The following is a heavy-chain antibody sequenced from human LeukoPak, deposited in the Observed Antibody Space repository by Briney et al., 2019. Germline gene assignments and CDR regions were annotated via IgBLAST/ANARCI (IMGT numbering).Heavy chain of an antibody. J-gene: IGHJ4*02. V-gene: IGHV3-33*06. CDR1: GFTFSSYG. CDR2: IWYDGSNK. D-gene: IGHD1-26*01. CDR3: AKATQWELLSFDY. Sequence: PGGSLRLSCAASGFTFSSYGMNWVRQAPGKGLEWGAVIWYDGSNKYYADSVKGRFTISRDNSKNTLYLQMNSLRAEDTAVYYCAKATQWELLSFDYWGQGTLVTVSS.